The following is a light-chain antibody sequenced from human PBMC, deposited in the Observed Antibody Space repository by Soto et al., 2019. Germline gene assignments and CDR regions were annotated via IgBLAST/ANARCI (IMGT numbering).Light chain of an antibody. V-gene: IGKV1-5*01. CDR2: DAS. Sequence: IHMTQSPSSVSASVGDRVTIAVRASQSITNWLAWYQQKPGKAPKLLIYDASSLESGVPSRFSGSGSGTEFSLTINSLQPEDFATYYCQQYSSHSPFGQGTKVDIK. CDR1: QSITNW. J-gene: IGKJ1*01. CDR3: QQYSSHSP.